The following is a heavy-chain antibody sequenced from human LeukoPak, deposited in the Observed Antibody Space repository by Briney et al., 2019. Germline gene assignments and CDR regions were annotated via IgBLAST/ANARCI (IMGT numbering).Heavy chain of an antibody. Sequence: GGSLRLSCAASGFTFSSYAMHWVRQAPGKGLEWVAVISYDGSNKYYADSVKGRFTISRDNSKNTLYLQMNSLRAEDTAVYYCARVMYEGLVGPATSPDYWGQGTLVTVSS. CDR3: ARVMYEGLVGPATSPDY. CDR1: GFTFSSYA. J-gene: IGHJ4*02. D-gene: IGHD2-2*01. CDR2: ISYDGSNK. V-gene: IGHV3-30*04.